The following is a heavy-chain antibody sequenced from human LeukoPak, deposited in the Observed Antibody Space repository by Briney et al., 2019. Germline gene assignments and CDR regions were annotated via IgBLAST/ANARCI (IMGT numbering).Heavy chain of an antibody. Sequence: ASVKVSCKASGYTFTSYYMHWVRQAPGQGLEWMGIINPSGGSTSYAQKFQGRVTMTRDMSTSTVYMELSSLRSEDTAVYYCAVGISNIAAAGPTYYYYYMDVWGKGTTVTVSS. J-gene: IGHJ6*03. V-gene: IGHV1-46*01. CDR1: GYTFTSYY. D-gene: IGHD6-13*01. CDR2: INPSGGST. CDR3: AVGISNIAAAGPTYYYYYMDV.